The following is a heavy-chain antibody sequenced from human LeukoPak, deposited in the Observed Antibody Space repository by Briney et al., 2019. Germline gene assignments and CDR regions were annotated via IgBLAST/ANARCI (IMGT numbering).Heavy chain of an antibody. J-gene: IGHJ4*02. Sequence: GGSLKLSCTASGFTLSGSHVHWVRQAPGKGLEWVGHIRRNYETAYGASVKGRFTIPRDDSKNMAYLHMNSLRSEDTAFYFCARQTNSCHDYWGQGTLVTVSS. CDR3: ARQTNSCHDY. D-gene: IGHD2-2*01. V-gene: IGHV3-73*01. CDR1: GFTLSGSH. CDR2: IRRNYET.